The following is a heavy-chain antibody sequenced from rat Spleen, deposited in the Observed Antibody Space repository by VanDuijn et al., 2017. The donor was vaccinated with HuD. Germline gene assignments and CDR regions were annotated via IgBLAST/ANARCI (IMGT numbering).Heavy chain of an antibody. D-gene: IGHD1-7*01. J-gene: IGHJ3*01. Sequence: EVQLVESGGGLVQPGRSLKLSCAASGFTFSNYGMAWVRQAPTKGLEWVATISYDGSSTYYRDFVKCRFTFSRDNAKSTLYLQMDSLRSEDTATYYCARHGYWFAYWGQCTLVTVSS. CDR3: ARHGYWFAY. CDR1: GFTFSNYG. V-gene: IGHV5-29*01. CDR2: ISYDGSST.